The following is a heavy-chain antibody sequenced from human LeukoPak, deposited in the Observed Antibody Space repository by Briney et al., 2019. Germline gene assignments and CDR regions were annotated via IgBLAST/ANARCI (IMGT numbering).Heavy chain of an antibody. J-gene: IGHJ3*02. CDR3: ARDPYYYDSSGYYEDAFDI. V-gene: IGHV1-8*01. D-gene: IGHD3-22*01. CDR1: GYTFTSYD. CDR2: MNPNSGNT. Sequence: ASVKVSCKASGYTFTSYDINWVRQATGQGLEWMGWMNPNSGNTGYAQKFQGRVTMTRNTSISTAYMELSSLRSEDTAVYYCARDPYYYDSSGYYEDAFDIWGQGTMVTVSS.